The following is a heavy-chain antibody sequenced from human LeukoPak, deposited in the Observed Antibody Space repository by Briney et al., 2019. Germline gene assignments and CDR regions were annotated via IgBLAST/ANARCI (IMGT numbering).Heavy chain of an antibody. CDR1: GFTLSSFW. D-gene: IGHD3-9*01. CDR2: INSDGSTT. Sequence: GGSLRLSWAAWGFTLSSFWTQWVRQAPGKGLVWVSRINSDGSTTSYADSVKGRFTISRDNAKNTLYLQMNSLRAEDTPIYYCARNFHLVIGGQGTLVTVSS. J-gene: IGHJ4*02. V-gene: IGHV3-74*01. CDR3: ARNFHLVI.